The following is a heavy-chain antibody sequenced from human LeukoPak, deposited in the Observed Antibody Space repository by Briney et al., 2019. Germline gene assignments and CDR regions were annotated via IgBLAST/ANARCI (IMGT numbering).Heavy chain of an antibody. J-gene: IGHJ4*02. CDR1: GGSLSSYY. CDR3: VIYPPLSGDY. CDR2: INHSGST. D-gene: IGHD1-1*01. V-gene: IGHV4-34*01. Sequence: SETLSLTCTVSGGSLSSYYWSWIRQPPGKGLEWIGEINHSGSTNYNPSLNSRVTISVHPSKNQFSLKLGSVTAADTAVYYCVIYPPLSGDYWGQGTRVTVSS.